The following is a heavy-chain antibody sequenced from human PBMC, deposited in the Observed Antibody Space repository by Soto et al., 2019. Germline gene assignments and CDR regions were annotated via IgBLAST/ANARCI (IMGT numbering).Heavy chain of an antibody. CDR2: MNQDGSES. CDR3: ARLSTSAGRRDLAC. V-gene: IGHV3-7*01. Sequence: GGSLRLSCAASGFSLSSFWMSWVRQAPGKGLEWVANMNQDGSESDYVGSVKGRFTFTRDNAKNSLYLQMNNLRAEDTAVYYCARLSTSAGRRDLACWGQGTLVTVSS. J-gene: IGHJ4*02. CDR1: GFSLSSFW.